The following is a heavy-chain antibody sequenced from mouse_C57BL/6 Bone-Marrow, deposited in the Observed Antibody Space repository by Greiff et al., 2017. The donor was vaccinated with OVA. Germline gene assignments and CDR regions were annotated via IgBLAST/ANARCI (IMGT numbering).Heavy chain of an antibody. V-gene: IGHV2-2*01. CDR2: IWRCGST. CDR1: GFSLTSYG. J-gene: IGHJ4*01. Sequence: QVQLQQSGPGLVQPSPTLSITCTVSGFSLTSYGVHWVRQSPGKGLEWLGVIWRCGSTAYYAAFISSLSISKDNSKSQVFFKMNSLQADDTAIYYCASPMDYWGQGTSVTVSS. CDR3: ASPMDY.